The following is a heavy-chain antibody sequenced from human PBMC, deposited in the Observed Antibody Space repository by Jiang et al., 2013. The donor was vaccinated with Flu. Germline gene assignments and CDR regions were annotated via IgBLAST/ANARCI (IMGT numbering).Heavy chain of an antibody. Sequence: QSGSELKKPGASVKVSCKASGYTITSYALNWVRQAPGQGLEWMGWINTNTGNPTYAQGFTGRFVFSLDTSVSTTYLQISSLKAEDTAVYYCARFPTYGGYYWYFDLWGRGTLVTVSS. CDR1: GYTITSYA. CDR2: INTNTGNP. V-gene: IGHV7-4-1*02. CDR3: ARFPTYGGYYWYFDL. J-gene: IGHJ2*01. D-gene: IGHD4-23*01.